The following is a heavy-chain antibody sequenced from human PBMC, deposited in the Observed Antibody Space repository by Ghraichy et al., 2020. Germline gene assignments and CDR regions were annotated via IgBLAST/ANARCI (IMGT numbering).Heavy chain of an antibody. J-gene: IGHJ6*02. D-gene: IGHD4-23*01. CDR1: GFTFGAYS. CDR2: ITISSSFI. CDR3: ARGSTVVRFYYYDGMDV. Sequence: GGSLRLSCVGSGFTFGAYSMNWVRQSPGKRLEWVSYITISSSFISYADSVKGRFTISRDNAQNSLSLQMNSLTEEDTAVYYCARGSTVVRFYYYDGMDVWAPGTTVPVSS. V-gene: IGHV3-48*02.